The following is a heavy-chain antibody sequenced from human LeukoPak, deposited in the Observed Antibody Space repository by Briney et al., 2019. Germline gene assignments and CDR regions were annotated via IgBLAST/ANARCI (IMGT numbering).Heavy chain of an antibody. J-gene: IGHJ4*02. CDR2: INHSGGT. Sequence: SETLSLTCAVYGGSFSGYYWSWIRQPPGKGLEWIGEINHSGGTNYNPSLKSRVTISVDTSKNQFSLKLSSVPAADTAVYFCARGPPTDYYDSSGFYYVFDYWGQGPLVTVSS. V-gene: IGHV4-34*01. CDR3: ARGPPTDYYDSSGFYYVFDY. D-gene: IGHD3-22*01. CDR1: GGSFSGYY.